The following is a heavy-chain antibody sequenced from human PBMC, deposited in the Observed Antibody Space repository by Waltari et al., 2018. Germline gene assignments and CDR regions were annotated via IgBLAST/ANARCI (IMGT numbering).Heavy chain of an antibody. Sequence: HVQLVESGGGVVQPGRCLRLSCAASGCTFSNHAMHWVRQTPGKGLGSVVVVSLDGKIKPYADSVKGRFTISRDNSQNSRFLQMNSLGPEDTAVYHCARVGYDGSGNLFFDKWGQGTLVTVSS. CDR3: ARVGYDGSGNLFFDK. CDR2: VSLDGKIK. D-gene: IGHD3-10*01. CDR1: GCTFSNHA. V-gene: IGHV3-30*16. J-gene: IGHJ4*02.